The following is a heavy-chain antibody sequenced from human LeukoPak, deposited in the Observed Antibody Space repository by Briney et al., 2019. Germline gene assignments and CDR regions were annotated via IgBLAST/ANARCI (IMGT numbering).Heavy chain of an antibody. J-gene: IGHJ4*02. CDR1: GYTFTGYY. CDR3: ARWGSSSGLDY. V-gene: IGHV1-2*02. CDR2: INPNSGAT. D-gene: IGHD6-6*01. Sequence: ASVKVSCKASGYTFTGYYMNWVRQAPGQGLEWMGWINPNSGATNYAQKFQGRVTMTRDTSISTGYMELSRLTPDDTAVYYCARWGSSSGLDYWGQGTLVTVSS.